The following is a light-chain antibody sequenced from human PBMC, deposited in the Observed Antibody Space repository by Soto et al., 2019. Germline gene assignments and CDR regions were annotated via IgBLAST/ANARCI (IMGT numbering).Light chain of an antibody. CDR2: LGS. CDR3: MQALQAPYT. V-gene: IGKV2-28*01. J-gene: IGKJ2*01. Sequence: EIVMTQSPPSLTVTPGEPASISCRSSQRLLHSNGNHFLDWYLQKPGQSPQLLIYLGSYRASGVPDRVSGSGAGTDFTLKITRVEAEEVGIYYCMQALQAPYTFGQGTKLEIK. CDR1: QRLLHSNGNHF.